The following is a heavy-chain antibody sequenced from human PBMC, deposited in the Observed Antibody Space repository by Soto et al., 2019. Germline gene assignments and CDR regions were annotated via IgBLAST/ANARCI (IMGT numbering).Heavy chain of an antibody. D-gene: IGHD1-26*01. CDR1: GGSISSSNW. V-gene: IGHV4-4*02. Sequence: QVQLQESGPGLVKPSGTLSLTCAVSGGSISSSNWWSWVRQPPGKGLEWIGEIYHSGSTNYNPSLKSRAHXSXDXXKNQCSLKLSSVTAADTAVYYCARVSGSYYYGMDVWGQGTTVTVSS. J-gene: IGHJ6*02. CDR3: ARVSGSYYYGMDV. CDR2: IYHSGST.